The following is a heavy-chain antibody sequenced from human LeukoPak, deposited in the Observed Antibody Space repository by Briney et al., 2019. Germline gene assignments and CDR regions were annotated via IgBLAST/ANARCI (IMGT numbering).Heavy chain of an antibody. CDR2: ISGSGGST. CDR3: AKDVSQIPSSSWHRGYAFDI. D-gene: IGHD6-13*01. CDR1: GFTFSSYA. V-gene: IGHV3-23*01. Sequence: GGSLRLSCAASGFTFSSYAMSWVRQAPGKGPEWVSAISGSGGSTYYADSVKGRFTISRDNSKNTLYLQMNSLRAEDTAVYYCAKDVSQIPSSSWHRGYAFDIWGQGTMVTVSS. J-gene: IGHJ3*02.